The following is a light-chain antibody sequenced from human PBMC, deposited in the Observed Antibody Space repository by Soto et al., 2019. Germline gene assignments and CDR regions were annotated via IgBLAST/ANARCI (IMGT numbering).Light chain of an antibody. CDR3: QQYYSSPYT. V-gene: IGKV4-1*01. CDR2: WAS. J-gene: IGKJ2*01. Sequence: DLVMTQSPESLAVSLGERATINCKSSQSVLYSGNNKNYLNWYQQKPGHPPKLLISWASTRESGVPDRFSGSGSRTEFTLTISSLQAEDVALYYCQQYYSSPYTFGQGTKLEI. CDR1: QSVLYSGNNKNY.